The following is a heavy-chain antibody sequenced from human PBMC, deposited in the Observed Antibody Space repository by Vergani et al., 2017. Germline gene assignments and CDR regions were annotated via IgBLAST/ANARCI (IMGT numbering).Heavy chain of an antibody. CDR1: GFTFSSYA. CDR2: ISYDGSNK. Sequence: QVQLVESGGGVVQPGRSLRLSCAASGFTFSSYAMHWVRQAPGKGLEWVAVISYDGSNKYYADSVKGRFTISRDNSKNTLYLQMNSLRAEDTAVYYCARAGGYYDSSGLYYFDYWGQGTLVTVSS. J-gene: IGHJ4*02. D-gene: IGHD3-22*01. V-gene: IGHV3-30-3*01. CDR3: ARAGGYYDSSGLYYFDY.